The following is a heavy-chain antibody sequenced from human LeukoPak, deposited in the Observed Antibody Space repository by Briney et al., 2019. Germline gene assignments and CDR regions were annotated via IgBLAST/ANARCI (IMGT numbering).Heavy chain of an antibody. J-gene: IGHJ4*02. V-gene: IGHV3-9*01. Sequence: GGSLRLSCAASGFTFDDYAMHWVRQAPGKGLEWVSGISWNSGSIGYADSVKGRFTISRDNAKNTLYLQMNSLRAEDTAVYYCARDRRSIAVAGTGDYWGQGTLVTVSS. D-gene: IGHD6-19*01. CDR3: ARDRRSIAVAGTGDY. CDR2: ISWNSGSI. CDR1: GFTFDDYA.